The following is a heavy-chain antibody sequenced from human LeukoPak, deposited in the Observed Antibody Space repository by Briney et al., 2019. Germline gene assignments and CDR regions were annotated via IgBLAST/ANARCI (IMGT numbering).Heavy chain of an antibody. J-gene: IGHJ6*02. CDR3: ARDRTWYYYGSGIRYYYYGMDV. CDR1: GFTFSSYA. D-gene: IGHD3-10*01. Sequence: GGSLRLSCAASGFTFSSYAMSWVRQAPGKGLEWVSYISSSSSTIYYADSVKGRFTISRDNAKNSLYLQMNSLRAEDTAVYYCARDRTWYYYGSGIRYYYYGMDVWGQGTTVTVSS. CDR2: ISSSSSTI. V-gene: IGHV3-48*01.